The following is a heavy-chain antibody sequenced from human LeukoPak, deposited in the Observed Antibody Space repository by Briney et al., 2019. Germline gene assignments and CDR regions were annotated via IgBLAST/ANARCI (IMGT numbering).Heavy chain of an antibody. CDR1: GYTFTSYY. CDR2: INPSGGST. CDR3: AREVIVVVPAAISGHDY. D-gene: IGHD2-2*02. Sequence: ASVKVSCKASGYTFTSYYMHWVRQAPGQGLGWMGIINPSGGSTSYAQKFQGRVTMTRDTSTSTVYMELSSLRSEDTAVYYCAREVIVVVPAAISGHDYWGQGTLVTVSS. J-gene: IGHJ4*02. V-gene: IGHV1-46*03.